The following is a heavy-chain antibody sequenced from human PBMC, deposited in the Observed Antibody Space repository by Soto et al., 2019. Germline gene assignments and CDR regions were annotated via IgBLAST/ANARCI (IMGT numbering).Heavy chain of an antibody. D-gene: IGHD3-9*01. CDR3: ARDRDWYPHSY. CDR2: IYYDGSNR. J-gene: IGHJ4*02. V-gene: IGHV3-33*01. Sequence: GGSLRLSCAASGFTFGTYGMHWVRQAPGKGLEWVAVIYYDGSNRYYGDAVKGRFTISRDNSKSTLYLQMSSLRAEDTAVSYCARDRDWYPHSYWGQGTLVTVSS. CDR1: GFTFGTYG.